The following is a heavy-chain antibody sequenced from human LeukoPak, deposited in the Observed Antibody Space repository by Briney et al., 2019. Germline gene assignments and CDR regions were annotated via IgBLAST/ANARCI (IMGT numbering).Heavy chain of an antibody. V-gene: IGHV3-11*01. CDR3: ARDLDSSSWSVY. Sequence: KTGGSLRLSCAASRSTFSGYYMSWIRQAPGKGPEWISYISSSGDSEYYADSVKGRFTISRDNAKNSLYLQMNSLRAEDTAVYYCARDLDSSSWSVYWGQGTLVTVSS. J-gene: IGHJ4*02. CDR2: ISSSGDSE. CDR1: RSTFSGYY. D-gene: IGHD6-13*01.